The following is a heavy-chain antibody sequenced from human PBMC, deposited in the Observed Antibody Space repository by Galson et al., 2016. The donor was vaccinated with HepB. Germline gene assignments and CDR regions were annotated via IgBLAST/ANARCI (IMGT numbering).Heavy chain of an antibody. Sequence: CAISGDSVPRNTAAWNWIRQSPSRGLEWLGRTYFRSKWYSDYGVAVNGRITIGPDTAKNQFSLHLTSVTPDDTGIYYCVEGFSLRNWGQGTLVTVSS. CDR1: GDSVPRNTAA. J-gene: IGHJ4*02. V-gene: IGHV6-1*01. CDR3: VEGFSLRN. CDR2: TYFRSKWYS.